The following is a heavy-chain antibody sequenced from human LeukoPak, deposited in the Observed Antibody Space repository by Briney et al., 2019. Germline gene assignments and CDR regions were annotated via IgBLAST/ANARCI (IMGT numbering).Heavy chain of an antibody. V-gene: IGHV4-59*08. CDR2: IYYSGST. D-gene: IGHD3-10*01. J-gene: IGHJ5*02. CDR3: ARAGPFGNWFDP. CDR1: GGSISSYY. Sequence: SETLSLTCTVSGGSISSYYWSWIRQPPGKGLEWIWYIYYSGSTNYNPSLKSRVTISVDTSKNPFSLKLSSVTAADTAVYYCARAGPFGNWFDPWGQGTLVTVSS.